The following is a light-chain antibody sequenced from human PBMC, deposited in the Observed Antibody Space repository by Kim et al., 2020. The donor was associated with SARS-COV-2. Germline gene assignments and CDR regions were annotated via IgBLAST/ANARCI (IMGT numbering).Light chain of an antibody. Sequence: SYELTQPLSVSVSPGQTARITCYGDALPKQYAYWYQQKPGQAPVLVMSKDTERPAGIPERFSGSSSGTTVTLTIRGVQAEDAADYFCQSGDISDTVFGGG. V-gene: IGLV3-25*03. J-gene: IGLJ2*01. CDR1: ALPKQY. CDR2: KDT. CDR3: QSGDISDTV.